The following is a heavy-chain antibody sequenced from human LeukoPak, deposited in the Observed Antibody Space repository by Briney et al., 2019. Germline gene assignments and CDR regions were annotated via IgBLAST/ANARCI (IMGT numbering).Heavy chain of an antibody. D-gene: IGHD2-15*01. V-gene: IGHV1-69*04. CDR1: GGTFSSYA. Sequence: SVKVSCKASGGTFSSYAISWVRQAPGQGLEWMGRIIPILGIANYAQKFQGRVTITADKSTSTAYMELSSLRSEDTAVYYCASDYCSGGSCYSYGAFDCWGQGTLVTVSS. CDR3: ASDYCSGGSCYSYGAFDC. J-gene: IGHJ4*02. CDR2: IIPILGIA.